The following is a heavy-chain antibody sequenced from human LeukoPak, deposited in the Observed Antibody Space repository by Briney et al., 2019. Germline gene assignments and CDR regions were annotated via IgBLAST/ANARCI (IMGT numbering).Heavy chain of an antibody. J-gene: IGHJ5*02. CDR3: ARDLAGVFVHPRTIWFDP. V-gene: IGHV3-48*03. CDR1: GFTFSSYE. CDR2: ISSSGSTI. D-gene: IGHD6-19*01. Sequence: GGSLRLSCAASGFTFSSYEMNWVRRAPGKGLEWVSYISSSGSTICYADSVKGRFTISRDNAKNSLYLQMNSLRAEDTAVYYCARDLAGVFVHPRTIWFDPWGQGTLVTVSS.